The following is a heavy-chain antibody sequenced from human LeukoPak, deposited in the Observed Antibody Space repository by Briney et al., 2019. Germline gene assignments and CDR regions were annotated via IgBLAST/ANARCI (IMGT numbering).Heavy chain of an antibody. D-gene: IGHD1-1*01. V-gene: IGHV3-23*01. J-gene: IGHJ5*02. Sequence: GGSLRLSCAASGFTFSSFGMSWVRQAPGKGLEWVSAISSTGGTAYYADSVKGRFTISRDNSKNTLYLQMNSLRAEDTAVYYCAKGERTFDPWGQGTLVTVSS. CDR3: AKGERTFDP. CDR2: ISSTGGTA. CDR1: GFTFSSFG.